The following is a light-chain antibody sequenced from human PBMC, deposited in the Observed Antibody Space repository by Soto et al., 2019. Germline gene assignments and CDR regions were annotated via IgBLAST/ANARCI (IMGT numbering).Light chain of an antibody. CDR3: QQYGSSPMYT. CDR2: GAS. J-gene: IGKJ2*01. V-gene: IGKV3-20*01. Sequence: EIVLTQSPGTLSLSPGERATLSCRASQSVSSSYLAWYQQKPGQAPRLLIYGASGRATGIPDRFSGSGSGADFTLTLSGLEPDHFAVYYCQQYGSSPMYTFGQGTKLV. CDR1: QSVSSSY.